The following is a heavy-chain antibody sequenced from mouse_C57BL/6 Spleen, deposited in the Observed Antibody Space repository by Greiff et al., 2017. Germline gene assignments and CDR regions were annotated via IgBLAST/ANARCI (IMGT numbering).Heavy chain of an antibody. Sequence: VMLVESGPGLVQPSQSLSITCTVSGFSLTSYGVHWVRQSPGKGLEWLGVIWRGGSTDYNAAFMSRLSITKDNSKSQVFFKMNSLQADDTAIYYCAKTGYGYDYYAMDYWGQGTSVTVSS. CDR2: IWRGGST. J-gene: IGHJ4*01. CDR1: GFSLTSYG. CDR3: AKTGYGYDYYAMDY. V-gene: IGHV2-5*01. D-gene: IGHD2-2*01.